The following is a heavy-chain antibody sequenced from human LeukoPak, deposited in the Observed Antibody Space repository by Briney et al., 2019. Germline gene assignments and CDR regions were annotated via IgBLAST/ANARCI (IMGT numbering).Heavy chain of an antibody. D-gene: IGHD3-22*01. Sequence: GGSLRLSCAASGFTFSTYGMHWVRQAPGQGLEWVAIISDDGSKKFYADSVKGRFTISRDNAKNSLYLQMNSLRAEDTAVYYCARSTPYDSSGYYYEEFDYWGQGTLVTVSS. J-gene: IGHJ4*02. V-gene: IGHV3-30*03. CDR2: ISDDGSKK. CDR1: GFTFSTYG. CDR3: ARSTPYDSSGYYYEEFDY.